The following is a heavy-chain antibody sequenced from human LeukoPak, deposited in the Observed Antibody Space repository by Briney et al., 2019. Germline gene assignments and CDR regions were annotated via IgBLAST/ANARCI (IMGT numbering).Heavy chain of an antibody. CDR1: GFTFSSYW. CDR3: ARGNYAEVPNEIYYYYYYGMDV. CDR2: INSDGSST. Sequence: GSLRLSCAASGFTFSSYWMHWVRQAPGKGLVWVSRINSDGSSTSYADSVKGRFTISRDNAKNTLYLQMNSLRAEDTAVYYCARGNYAEVPNEIYYYYYYGMDVWGQGTTVTVSS. D-gene: IGHD4-17*01. J-gene: IGHJ6*02. V-gene: IGHV3-74*01.